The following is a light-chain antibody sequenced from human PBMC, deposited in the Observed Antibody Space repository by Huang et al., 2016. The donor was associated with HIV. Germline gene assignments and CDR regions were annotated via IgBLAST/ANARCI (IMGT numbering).Light chain of an antibody. Sequence: EVVLTQSPGTLSLSPGERATLSCRASQSVTSNCLAWFQQKPGQAPRLLISSACSRPTGVPDRFTGSGSGTDFTLTISRLEPDDFALYYCQQYGSTPITFGQGTRLDIK. CDR3: QQYGSTPIT. CDR1: QSVTSNC. V-gene: IGKV3-20*01. J-gene: IGKJ5*01. CDR2: SAC.